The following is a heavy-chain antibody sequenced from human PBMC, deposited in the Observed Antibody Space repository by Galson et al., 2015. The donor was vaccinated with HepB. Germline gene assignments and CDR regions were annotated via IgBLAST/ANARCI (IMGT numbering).Heavy chain of an antibody. CDR1: GGSFSGYY. CDR3: ARGWSYSNQYKKTYYYYGMDV. V-gene: IGHV4-34*01. CDR2: INHSGST. D-gene: IGHD4-11*01. J-gene: IGHJ6*02. Sequence: SETLSLTCAVYGGSFSGYYWSWIRQPPGKGLEWIGEINHSGSTNYNPSLKSRVTISVDTSKNQFSLKLSSVTAADTAVYYCARGWSYSNQYKKTYYYYGMDVWGQGTTVTVSS.